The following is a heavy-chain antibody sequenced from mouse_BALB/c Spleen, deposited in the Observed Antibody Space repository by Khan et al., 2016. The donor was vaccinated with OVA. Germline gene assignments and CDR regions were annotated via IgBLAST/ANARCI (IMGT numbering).Heavy chain of an antibody. CDR3: ARHGSISWFAY. Sequence: VQLQQSGPELMKPGASVKISCKASGYSFTTYYIHWVKQSHGKSLEWIGYIDPFNDDTNYNQKFKGKATLTVDKSSSTAYMHLSSLKSEDSAVYYCARHGSISWFAYWGQGTLVTVSA. J-gene: IGHJ3*01. D-gene: IGHD1-1*01. CDR1: GYSFTTYY. V-gene: IGHV1S135*01. CDR2: IDPFNDDT.